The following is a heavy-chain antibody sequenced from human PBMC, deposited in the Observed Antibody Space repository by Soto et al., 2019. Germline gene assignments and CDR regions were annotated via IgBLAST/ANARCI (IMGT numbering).Heavy chain of an antibody. D-gene: IGHD5-18*01. CDR2: TYYRSKWYN. Sequence: KQSQTLSLTCAISGDSVSSNSAAWNWIRQSPSRGLEWLGRTYYRSKWYNDYAVSVKSRITINPDTSKNQFSLQLNSVTPEDTAVYYCARDEGYSYGYYYYGMDVWGQGTTVTVSS. J-gene: IGHJ6*02. CDR3: ARDEGYSYGYYYYGMDV. CDR1: GDSVSSNSAA. V-gene: IGHV6-1*01.